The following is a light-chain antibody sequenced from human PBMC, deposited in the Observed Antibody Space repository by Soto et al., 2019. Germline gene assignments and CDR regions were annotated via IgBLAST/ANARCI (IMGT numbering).Light chain of an antibody. CDR1: QDISNY. V-gene: IGKV1-33*01. CDR2: DAS. J-gene: IGKJ5*01. Sequence: DIQMTQSPSSLSASVGDRVTITCQASQDISNYLNWYQQKPGKAPKLLIYDASNLETGVPSRFSGSGSGTDFTLTISSLEPEDFAVYYCHQRSNWPPDTFGQGTRLENK. CDR3: HQRSNWPPDT.